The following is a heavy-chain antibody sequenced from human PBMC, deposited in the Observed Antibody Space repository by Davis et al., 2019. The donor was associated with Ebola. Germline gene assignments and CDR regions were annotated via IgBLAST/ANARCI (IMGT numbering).Heavy chain of an antibody. CDR3: SKRIKAGAGAPSDY. V-gene: IGHV3-23*01. D-gene: IGHD6-13*01. Sequence: GESLKISCAASGFTFSSYAMSWVRQAPGKGLEWVSTISGTGDSTDYADSVKGRFTISRGNSKNTLYLQMNSLRADDTAIYYCSKRIKAGAGAPSDYWGQGTLVTVSS. J-gene: IGHJ4*02. CDR2: ISGTGDST. CDR1: GFTFSSYA.